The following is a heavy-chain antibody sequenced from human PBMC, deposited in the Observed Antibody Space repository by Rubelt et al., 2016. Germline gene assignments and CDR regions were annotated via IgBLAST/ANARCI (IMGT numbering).Heavy chain of an antibody. CDR2: IYYTGST. D-gene: IGHD4-17*01. CDR1: GGSISSYY. CDR3: ARDWNGDHVSEL. V-gene: IGHV4-59*01. J-gene: IGHJ4*02. Sequence: QVQLQESGPGLVKPSETLSLTCTVSGGSISSYYWSWIRQPPGKGLEWIGYIYYTGSTTYNTSLKSRVAISVDTSKNQFSLKRNSVTAADTAVYYWARDWNGDHVSELWGQGTLVTVSS.